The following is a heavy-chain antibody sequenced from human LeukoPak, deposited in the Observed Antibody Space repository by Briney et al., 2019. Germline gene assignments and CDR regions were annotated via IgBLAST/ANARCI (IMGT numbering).Heavy chain of an antibody. CDR1: GFTFSSFA. CDR2: ISYDGGNR. CDR3: AREEYYYDSSGYPSYYFDY. Sequence: GGSLRLSCAASGFTFSSFAMHWVRQAPGKGLEWVSVISYDGGNRYYSDSVKGRFTISRDNSKNTLYLQMNSLRAEDTAVYYCAREEYYYDSSGYPSYYFDYWGQGTLVTVSS. D-gene: IGHD3-22*01. V-gene: IGHV3-30*04. J-gene: IGHJ4*02.